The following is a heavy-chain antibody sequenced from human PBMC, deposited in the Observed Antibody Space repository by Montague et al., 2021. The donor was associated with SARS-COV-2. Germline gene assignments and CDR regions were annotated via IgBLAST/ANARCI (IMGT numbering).Heavy chain of an antibody. D-gene: IGHD5-24*01. CDR2: IYHSGIT. CDR1: GYSISGGYY. V-gene: IGHV4-38-2*02. J-gene: IGHJ3*02. CDR3: ARDRTFRDGYLDAFEI. Sequence: SETLSLTCTVSGYSISGGYYWGWIRKFPGKGLEWIGSIYHSGITYYNPSLKSRVTISVDTSKNQFSLKMYSVTAADTAQFYCARDRTFRDGYLDAFEIWGQGTMVTVSS.